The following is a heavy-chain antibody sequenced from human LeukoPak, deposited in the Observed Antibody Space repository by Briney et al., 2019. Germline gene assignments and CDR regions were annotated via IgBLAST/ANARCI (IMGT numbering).Heavy chain of an antibody. CDR1: GGSISSSSYY. J-gene: IGHJ6*02. V-gene: IGHV4-39*01. CDR2: IYYSGST. CDR3: ARLGLDWGKNYYYYYGMDV. Sequence: SETLSLTCTVSGGSISSSSYYWGWIRQPPGKGLEWIGSIYYSGSTYYNPPLKSRVTISVDTSKNQFSLKLSSATAADTAVYYCARLGLDWGKNYYYYYGMDVWGQGTPVTVSS. D-gene: IGHD7-27*01.